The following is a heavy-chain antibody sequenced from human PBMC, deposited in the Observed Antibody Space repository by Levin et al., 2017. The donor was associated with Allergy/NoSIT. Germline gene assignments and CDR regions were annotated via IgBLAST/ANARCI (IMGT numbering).Heavy chain of an antibody. Sequence: SVKVSCKASGGTFSSYAISWVRQAPGQGLEWMGGIIPIFGTANYAQKFQGRVTITADESTSTAYMELSSLRSEDTAVYYCASSIVVVVAATPYDYYYYGMDVWGQGTTVTVSS. V-gene: IGHV1-69*13. CDR3: ASSIVVVVAATPYDYYYYGMDV. D-gene: IGHD2-15*01. CDR2: IIPIFGTA. J-gene: IGHJ6*02. CDR1: GGTFSSYA.